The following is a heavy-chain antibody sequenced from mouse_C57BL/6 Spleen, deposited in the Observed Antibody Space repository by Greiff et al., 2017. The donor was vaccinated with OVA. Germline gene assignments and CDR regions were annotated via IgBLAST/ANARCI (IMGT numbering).Heavy chain of an antibody. CDR1: GYTFTDYN. CDR2: INPNNGGT. V-gene: IGHV1-22*01. CDR3: ARGGYSTVVAPYYAMDY. D-gene: IGHD1-1*01. Sequence: EVQLQQSGPELVKPGASVKMSCKASGYTFTDYNMHWVKQSHGKSLEWIGYINPNNGGTSYNQKFKGKATLTVNKSSSTAYMELRSLTSEDSAVYYCARGGYSTVVAPYYAMDYWGQGTSVTVSS. J-gene: IGHJ4*01.